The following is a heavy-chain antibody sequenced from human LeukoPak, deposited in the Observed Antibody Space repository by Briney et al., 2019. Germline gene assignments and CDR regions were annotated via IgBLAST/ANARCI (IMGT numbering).Heavy chain of an antibody. CDR3: ARETALWFGEA. CDR1: GFTFSDYY. Sequence: GGSLRLSCAASGFTFSDYYMSWIRQAPGKGLQWVSYISGSGSTIYYADSVKGRFTISRDNATNSLYLQMNSLRAEDTAVYYCARETALWFGEAWGQGTLVTVSS. J-gene: IGHJ5*02. CDR2: ISGSGSTI. D-gene: IGHD3-10*01. V-gene: IGHV3-11*01.